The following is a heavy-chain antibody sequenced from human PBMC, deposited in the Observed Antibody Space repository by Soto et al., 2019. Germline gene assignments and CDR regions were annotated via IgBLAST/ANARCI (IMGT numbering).Heavy chain of an antibody. V-gene: IGHV3-53*01. CDR1: GFTVSSNS. CDR3: ARELPPDL. Sequence: EVQVVESGGGLIQPGGSLRLSCAASGFTVSSNSMTWVRQAPGKGLEWVSILWSAGLTYYADSVKGRFTISRDNSKNTLYLQMTSLRAEDSAVYYCARELPPDLWGQGTLVTVSS. CDR2: LWSAGLT. J-gene: IGHJ5*02. D-gene: IGHD2-15*01.